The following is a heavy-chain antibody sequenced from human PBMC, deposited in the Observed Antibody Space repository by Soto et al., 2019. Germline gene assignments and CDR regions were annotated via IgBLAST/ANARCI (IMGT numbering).Heavy chain of an antibody. CDR3: ARVGGVAARTFAY. J-gene: IGHJ4*02. CDR1: GGSISSDY. V-gene: IGHV4-59*01. D-gene: IGHD6-6*01. CDR2: IYFSGST. Sequence: SETLSLTCTVSGGSISSDYWGWVRQPPGKGLEWIGYIYFSGSTNYNPSLESRVTISLDASKTQFSLKLRSLTTADTAVYYCARVGGVAARTFAYWGQGTLVTVSS.